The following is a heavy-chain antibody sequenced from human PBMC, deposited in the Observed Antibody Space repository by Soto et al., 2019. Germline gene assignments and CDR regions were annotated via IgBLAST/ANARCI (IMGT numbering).Heavy chain of an antibody. CDR1: GFTFSTYS. J-gene: IGHJ3*01. D-gene: IGHD4-17*01. Sequence: GGSLRLSCAASGFTFSTYSMNWVRQAPGTGLEWVSYISSSGDTIYYADSVKGRFTISRDNAKNSLYLQMNSLRVEDTAVYFCARVLYGEDAFGLWGRGTMVTVSS. CDR2: ISSSGDTI. CDR3: ARVLYGEDAFGL. V-gene: IGHV3-48*01.